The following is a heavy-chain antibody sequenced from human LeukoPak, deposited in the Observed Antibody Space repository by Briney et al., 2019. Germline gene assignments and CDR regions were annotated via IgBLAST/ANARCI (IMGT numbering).Heavy chain of an antibody. CDR3: AKVGIVVVVAAPTSNWFDP. CDR1: GFTVSSNY. V-gene: IGHV3-23*01. J-gene: IGHJ5*02. Sequence: PGGSLRLSCAASGFTVSSNYMSWVRQAPGKGLERVSAISGSGGSTYYADSVKGRFTISRDNSKNTLYLQMNSLRAEDTAVYYCAKVGIVVVVAAPTSNWFDPWGQGTLVTVSS. CDR2: ISGSGGST. D-gene: IGHD2-15*01.